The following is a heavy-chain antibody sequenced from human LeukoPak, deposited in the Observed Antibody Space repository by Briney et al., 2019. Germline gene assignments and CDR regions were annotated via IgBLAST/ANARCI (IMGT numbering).Heavy chain of an antibody. CDR3: AKDNRRFLEWLSPNFDY. D-gene: IGHD3-3*01. J-gene: IGHJ4*02. V-gene: IGHV3-30*02. Sequence: PGGSLRLSCAAPGSTFSSYGMHWVRQAPGKGLEWVAFIRYDGSNKYYADSVKGRFTISRDNSKNTLYLQMNSLRAEDTAVYYCAKDNRRFLEWLSPNFDYWGQGTLVTVSS. CDR1: GSTFSSYG. CDR2: IRYDGSNK.